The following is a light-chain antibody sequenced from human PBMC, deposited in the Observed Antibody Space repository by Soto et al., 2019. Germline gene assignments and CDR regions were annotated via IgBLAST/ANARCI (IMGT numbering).Light chain of an antibody. CDR1: QSISSW. Sequence: DIKMIQSPSTLSASVGDRVTITCRASQSISSWLAWYQQKPGKAPKLLIYKASSLESGVPSRFSGSGSGTEFTLTISSLQPDDFATYYCQQYNSYPWTFGQGTKVDIK. J-gene: IGKJ1*01. CDR2: KAS. V-gene: IGKV1-5*03. CDR3: QQYNSYPWT.